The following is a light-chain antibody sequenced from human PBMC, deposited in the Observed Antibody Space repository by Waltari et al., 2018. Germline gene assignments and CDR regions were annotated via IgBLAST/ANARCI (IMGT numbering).Light chain of an antibody. CDR3: ATWDDSPTGRWV. Sequence: QSVLTQPPSASGTPGQRVTISCSGSQSNVGDNAVNWSHQVPGTAPKLVIYRNDQRPSGVPDRFTASKSGTSASLAISGLQSEDEGDYYCATWDDSPTGRWVFGGGTRVTVL. V-gene: IGLV1-44*01. CDR2: RND. CDR1: QSNVGDNA. J-gene: IGLJ3*02.